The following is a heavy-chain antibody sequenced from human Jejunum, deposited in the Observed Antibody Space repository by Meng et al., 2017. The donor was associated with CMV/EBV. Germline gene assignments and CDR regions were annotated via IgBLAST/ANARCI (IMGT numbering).Heavy chain of an antibody. D-gene: IGHD1-1*01. Sequence: SVPSSPVGVGCIRPPTGKALKWLAFVYWDDDKRYNPSLKNRLIITKDAPKNQVVLTMTNVDPADTATYHCVHRKDYSGNWNGGSADFWGQGALVTVSS. CDR2: VYWDDDK. V-gene: IGHV2-5*02. CDR1: SVPSSPVG. CDR3: VHRKDYSGNWNGGSADF. J-gene: IGHJ4*02.